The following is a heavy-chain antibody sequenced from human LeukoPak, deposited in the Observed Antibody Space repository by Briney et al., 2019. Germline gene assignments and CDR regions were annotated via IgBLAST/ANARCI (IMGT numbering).Heavy chain of an antibody. J-gene: IGHJ3*02. D-gene: IGHD3-22*01. CDR1: GYTFTGYY. CDR2: INPNSGGT. Sequence: ASVKVSCKASGYTFTGYYMHWVRQAPGQGLEWMGWINPNSGGTNYAQKFQGRVTMTRDTSISTAYMELSRLRSDGTAVYYCARGATSSGYYLAGAFDIWGQGTMVAVSS. CDR3: ARGATSSGYYLAGAFDI. V-gene: IGHV1-2*02.